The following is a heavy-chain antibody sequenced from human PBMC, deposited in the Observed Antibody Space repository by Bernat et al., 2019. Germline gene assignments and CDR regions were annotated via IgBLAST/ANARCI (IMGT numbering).Heavy chain of an antibody. J-gene: IGHJ4*02. V-gene: IGHV3-7*03. CDR2: INQDGTEK. CDR3: VRVVWNSVDT. Sequence: EVQLVESGGGLVQPGGSLKVSCAASGFTFSSHWMSWVRHLPGTGLEWVANINQDGTEKYYAESVKGRFTISRDNAKNSVYLQMNSLRVEDTAVYYCVRVVWNSVDTWGQGNLVTVSS. D-gene: IGHD2/OR15-2a*01. CDR1: GFTFSSHW.